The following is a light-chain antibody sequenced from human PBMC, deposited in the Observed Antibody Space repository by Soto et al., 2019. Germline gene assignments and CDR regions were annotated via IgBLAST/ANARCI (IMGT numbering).Light chain of an antibody. CDR2: GAS. CDR3: QQYNIWPPVT. J-gene: IGKJ3*01. CDR1: QSVSSN. Sequence: EIVLTQSPGTHSLSPGERATLSCRASQSVSSNLAWYQQKPGQAPRLLIYGASTRATGIPARFGGSGSGTEFTLTISSLESEDFAVYYCQQYNIWPPVTFGPGTKVDIK. V-gene: IGKV3-15*01.